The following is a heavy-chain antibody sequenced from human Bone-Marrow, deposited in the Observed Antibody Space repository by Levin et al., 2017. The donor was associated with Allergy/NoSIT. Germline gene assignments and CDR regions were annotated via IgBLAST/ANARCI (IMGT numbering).Heavy chain of an antibody. J-gene: IGHJ4*02. D-gene: IGHD6-6*01. Sequence: GESLKISCAASGFTFSTYNMNWVRQAPGKGLEWVSSISSSSSYIYYADSVKGRFTISRDNAKSSLYLEMNSLRAEDTAMYYCAREFSSSSGKTWDYWGQGTLVTVSS. V-gene: IGHV3-21*01. CDR3: AREFSSSSGKTWDY. CDR1: GFTFSTYN. CDR2: ISSSSSYI.